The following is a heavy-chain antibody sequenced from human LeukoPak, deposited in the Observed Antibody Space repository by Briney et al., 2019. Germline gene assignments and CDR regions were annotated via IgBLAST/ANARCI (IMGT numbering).Heavy chain of an antibody. CDR2: INHSGST. D-gene: IGHD3-3*01. CDR1: GGSFSGYY. J-gene: IGHJ6*02. V-gene: IGHV4-34*01. CDR3: ARQGAELGFLEWSKNVYYYYGMDV. Sequence: SETLSLTCAVYGGSFSGYYWSWIRQPPGKGLEWIGEINHSGSTNYNPSLKSRVTISVDTSKNQFSLKLSSVTAADTAVYYCARQGAELGFLEWSKNVYYYYGMDVWGQGTTVTVSS.